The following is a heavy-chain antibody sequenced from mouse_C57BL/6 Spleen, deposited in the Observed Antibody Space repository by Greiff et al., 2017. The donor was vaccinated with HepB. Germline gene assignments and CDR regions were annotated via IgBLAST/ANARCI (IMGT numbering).Heavy chain of an antibody. CDR3: ASSLYYIAY. CDR2: IWSGGST. V-gene: IGHV2-2*01. J-gene: IGHJ3*01. CDR1: GFSLTSYG. Sequence: VQLVESGPGLVQPSQSLSITCTVSGFSLTSYGVHWVRQSPGKGLEWLGVIWSGGSTDYNAAFISRLSISKDNSKSQVFFKMNSLLADDTAIYYCASSLYYIAYWGQGTLVTVSA. D-gene: IGHD2-1*01.